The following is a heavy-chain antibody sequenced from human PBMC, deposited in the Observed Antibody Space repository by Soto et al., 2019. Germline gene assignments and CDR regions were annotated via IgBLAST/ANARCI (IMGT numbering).Heavy chain of an antibody. CDR3: AREKYLKGPYKH. V-gene: IGHV1-69*13. J-gene: IGHJ4*02. CDR2: IIPIFGTA. CDR1: GGTFSRYA. D-gene: IGHD1-20*01. Sequence: SVKVSCKASGGTFSRYAISCVGQAPGQGLEWMGGIIPIFGTANYAQKFQGRVTITADESTSTAYMELSSLRSEDTAVYYCAREKYLKGPYKHWGQGTLVTVSS.